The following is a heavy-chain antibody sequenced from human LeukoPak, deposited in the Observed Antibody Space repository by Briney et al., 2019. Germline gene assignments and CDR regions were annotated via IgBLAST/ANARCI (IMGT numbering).Heavy chain of an antibody. D-gene: IGHD2-2*02. Sequence: SETLSLTCTVSGGSISSSSYYWSWIRQPPGKGLEWIGYIYYSGSTNYNPSLKSRVTISVDTSKNQFSLKLSSVTAADTAVYYCARVIAVPAAAIPETSAFDIWGQGTMVTVSS. V-gene: IGHV4-61*01. CDR2: IYYSGST. J-gene: IGHJ3*02. CDR1: GGSISSSSYY. CDR3: ARVIAVPAAAIPETSAFDI.